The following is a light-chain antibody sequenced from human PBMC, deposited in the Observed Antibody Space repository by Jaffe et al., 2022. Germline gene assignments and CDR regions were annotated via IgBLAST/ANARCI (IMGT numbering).Light chain of an antibody. CDR1: SSNIGKNY. V-gene: IGLV1-51*02. Sequence: QSVLTQPPSVSAAPGQKVTISCSGSSSNIGKNYVSWYQHLPGTAPKLLIYENNKGPSGIPDRFSGSKSGTSATLGITGLQTGDEADYYCGTWDSSLSEWVFGGGTQLTVL. J-gene: IGLJ3*02. CDR2: ENN. CDR3: GTWDSSLSEWV.